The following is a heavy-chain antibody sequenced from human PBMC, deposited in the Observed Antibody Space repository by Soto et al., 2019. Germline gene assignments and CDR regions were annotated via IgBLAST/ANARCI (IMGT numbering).Heavy chain of an antibody. CDR2: IIPAFLTP. D-gene: IGHD5-12*01. J-gene: IGHJ6*02. CDR1: GGTFNTFA. Sequence: QVQLVQSGAEVKKPGSSVKVSCKASGGTFNTFAISWVRQAPGQCFQWLGGIIPAFLTPDYAQKFQGRVTLLADDSESTAYRELSSLRSEDTAVYYCARDEERQRLGGNYYYAIDIWGQGTTVTVSS. CDR3: ARDEERQRLGGNYYYAIDI. V-gene: IGHV1-69*12.